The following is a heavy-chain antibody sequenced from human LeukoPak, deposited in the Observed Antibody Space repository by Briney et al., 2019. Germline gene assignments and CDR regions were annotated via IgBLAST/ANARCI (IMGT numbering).Heavy chain of an antibody. CDR3: ARISGSYYNGFDY. J-gene: IGHJ4*02. V-gene: IGHV1-2*02. CDR1: GYSFSDYH. Sequence: ASVKVSCKASGYSFSDYHINWVRQASGQGPEWMGWINPNNGDTDYAKAFQGRVTMTRDTSISTVYMELSSLRSEDTAVYYCARISGSYYNGFDYWGQGTLVTVSS. D-gene: IGHD3-10*01. CDR2: INPNNGDT.